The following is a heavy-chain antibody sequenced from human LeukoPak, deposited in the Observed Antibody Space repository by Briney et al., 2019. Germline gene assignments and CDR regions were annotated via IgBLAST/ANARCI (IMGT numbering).Heavy chain of an antibody. Sequence: SETLSLTCTVSGGSISDYYWSWIRQPAGKGLEWIGRMYSSGNSNYNPSLKSRVTMSLDTSKNQLSLKLTSVTAADTAVYYCARNLGGDGYYYYGMVVWGQGTLVTVSS. J-gene: IGHJ6*02. V-gene: IGHV4-4*07. D-gene: IGHD2-21*02. CDR2: MYSSGNS. CDR3: ARNLGGDGYYYYGMVV. CDR1: GGSISDYY.